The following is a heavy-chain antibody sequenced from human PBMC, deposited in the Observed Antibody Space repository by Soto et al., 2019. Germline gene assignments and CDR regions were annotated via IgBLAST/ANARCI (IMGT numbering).Heavy chain of an antibody. CDR2: IYYSGST. V-gene: IGHV4-39*01. CDR3: AHYDFWSGTPRS. Sequence: SETLSLTCTVSGGSISSSSYYWGWIRQPPGKGLEWIGSIYYSGSTYYTPSLKSRVTISVDTSKNQFSLKLSSVTAADTAVYYCAHYDFWSGTPRSWGQGTLVTVSS. D-gene: IGHD3-3*01. CDR1: GGSISSSSYY. J-gene: IGHJ4*02.